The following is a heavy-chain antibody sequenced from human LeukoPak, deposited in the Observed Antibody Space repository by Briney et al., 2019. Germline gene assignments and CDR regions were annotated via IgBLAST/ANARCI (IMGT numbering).Heavy chain of an antibody. CDR2: IYSGGST. V-gene: IGHV3-NL1*01. CDR1: GFTFSSYG. Sequence: PGRSLRLSCAASGFTFSSYGMHWVRQAPGKGLEWVSVIYSGGSTYYADSVKGRFTISRDNSKNTLYLQMNSLRVEDTAVYYCARSYDFWSGYYFDYWGQGTLVTVSS. D-gene: IGHD3-3*01. CDR3: ARSYDFWSGYYFDY. J-gene: IGHJ4*02.